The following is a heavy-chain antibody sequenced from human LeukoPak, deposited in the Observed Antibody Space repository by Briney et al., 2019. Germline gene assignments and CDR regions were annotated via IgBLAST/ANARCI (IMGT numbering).Heavy chain of an antibody. Sequence: PGGSLRLSCVASAFTFSSYSMNWVRQAPGKGLEWVSSISSSSSYIYYADSVKGRFTISRDNAKNSLYLQMNSLRAEDTAVYYCARDPDSSGSLSWFDPWGQGTLVTVSS. CDR2: ISSSSSYI. V-gene: IGHV3-21*01. CDR3: ARDPDSSGSLSWFDP. J-gene: IGHJ5*02. D-gene: IGHD3-22*01. CDR1: AFTFSSYS.